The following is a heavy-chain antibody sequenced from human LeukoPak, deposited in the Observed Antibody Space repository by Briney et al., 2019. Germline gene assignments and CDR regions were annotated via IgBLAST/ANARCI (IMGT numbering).Heavy chain of an antibody. D-gene: IGHD1-26*01. V-gene: IGHV3-23*01. CDR2: IGTTGAST. Sequence: GGSLRLSCAASGFTVSSIYMSRVRQAPGKGLEWVSSIGTTGASTNYADSVKGRFTISRDNSKNTLYLQMNSLRAEDTAVYYCAKGDGIYSFDYWGQGTLVTVSS. CDR1: GFTVSSIY. CDR3: AKGDGIYSFDY. J-gene: IGHJ4*02.